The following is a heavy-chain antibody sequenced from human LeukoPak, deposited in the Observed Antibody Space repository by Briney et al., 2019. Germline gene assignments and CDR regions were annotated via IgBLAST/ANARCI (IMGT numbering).Heavy chain of an antibody. CDR2: INAGNGNT. CDR1: GYTFTSYA. CDR3: ARDDSSGYYNYFDY. Sequence: ASVKVSCKASGYTFTSYAMHWVRQAPGQRLEWMGWINAGNGNTKYSQEFQGRVTITRDTSASTAYMELSSLRSEDMAVYYCARDDSSGYYNYFDYWGQGTLVTVSS. V-gene: IGHV1-3*03. J-gene: IGHJ4*02. D-gene: IGHD3-22*01.